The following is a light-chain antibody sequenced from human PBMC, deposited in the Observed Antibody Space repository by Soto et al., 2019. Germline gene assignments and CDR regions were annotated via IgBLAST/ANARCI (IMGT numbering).Light chain of an antibody. J-gene: IGLJ1*01. CDR2: DVN. V-gene: IGLV2-14*01. CDR3: SSFTRSSTYV. CDR1: SSVVGAYNF. Sequence: QSVLTHPGSVSGAPGQSITISCTGTSSVVGAYNFVSGDQQYPGKAPEVMIYDVNNRPSGVYNRFSGSKSGNTASLTISELQAEDEADYCCSSFTRSSTYVFGSGTKVTVL.